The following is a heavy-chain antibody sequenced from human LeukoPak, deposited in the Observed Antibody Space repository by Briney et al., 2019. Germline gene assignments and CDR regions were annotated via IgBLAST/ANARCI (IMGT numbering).Heavy chain of an antibody. CDR3: ARDLQDKVWLGAVYYYSGMDV. J-gene: IGHJ6*02. Sequence: GASVKVSCKASGYTFTIYGISWVRQAPGQGLEWMGWISAYNGNTNYAQKLQGRVTMTTDTSTSTAYMELRSLRSDDTAVYYCARDLQDKVWLGAVYYYSGMDVWGQGTTVTVSS. CDR2: ISAYNGNT. V-gene: IGHV1-18*01. CDR1: GYTFTIYG. D-gene: IGHD5/OR15-5a*01.